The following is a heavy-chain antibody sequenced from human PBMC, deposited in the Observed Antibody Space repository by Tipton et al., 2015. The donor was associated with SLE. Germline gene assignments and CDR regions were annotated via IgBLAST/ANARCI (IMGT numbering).Heavy chain of an antibody. Sequence: TLSLTCTVSGGSISRNYWTWIRQPPGKGLEWIGYIYYSGSTDYNPSLKSRVTISVDTSKNQLSLKLSSVTAADTALYYCARSISSAGWFGPWGQGTPVIVSS. V-gene: IGHV4-59*01. CDR1: GGSISRNY. CDR2: IYYSGST. CDR3: ARSISSAGWFGP. D-gene: IGHD3-3*01. J-gene: IGHJ5*02.